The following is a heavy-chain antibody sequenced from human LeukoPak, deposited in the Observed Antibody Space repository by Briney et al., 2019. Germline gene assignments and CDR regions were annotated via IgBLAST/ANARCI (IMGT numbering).Heavy chain of an antibody. CDR3: ATTYYETSGYYYKIAGWYFDL. V-gene: IGHV1-24*01. J-gene: IGHJ2*01. CDR1: GDTLNELS. CDR2: SDPEDGEI. D-gene: IGHD3-22*01. Sequence: ASVKVSCKVSGDTLNELSMHWVRQAPGKGLEWMGGSDPEDGEITYAQKFQGRVTMTEDTSTDTAYMELSSLKSEDTAVYYCATTYYETSGYYYKIAGWYFDLWGCGTLVTVPS.